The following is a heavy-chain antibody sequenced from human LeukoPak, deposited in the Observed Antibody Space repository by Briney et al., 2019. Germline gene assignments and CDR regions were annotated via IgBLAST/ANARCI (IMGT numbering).Heavy chain of an antibody. CDR3: AKRGVVIRVILVGFHKEAYYFDS. D-gene: IGHD3-22*01. CDR2: ISDSGGRT. J-gene: IGHJ4*02. CDR1: GFTLSNYG. V-gene: IGHV3-23*01. Sequence: GGSLRLSCAVSGFTLSNYGMSWVRQAPGKGLEWVAGISDSGGRTNYADSVKGRFTISRDNPKNTLYLQMNSLRVEDTAVYFCAKRGVVIRVILVGFHKEAYYFDSWGQGALVTVSS.